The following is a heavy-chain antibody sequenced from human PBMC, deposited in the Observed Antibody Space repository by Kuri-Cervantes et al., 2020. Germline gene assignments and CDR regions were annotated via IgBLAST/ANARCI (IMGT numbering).Heavy chain of an antibody. V-gene: IGHV3-33*01. CDR2: IWYDGSNK. CDR1: GFTFSSYG. J-gene: IGHJ3*02. D-gene: IGHD6-13*01. Sequence: GGSLRLSCAASGFTFSSYGMHWVRQAPGKGLEWVAVIWYDGSNKYYADSVKGRFTISRDNSKNTLYLQMYSLRSEDTAVYYCARDQQLVWVAFDIWGQGTMVTVSS. CDR3: ARDQQLVWVAFDI.